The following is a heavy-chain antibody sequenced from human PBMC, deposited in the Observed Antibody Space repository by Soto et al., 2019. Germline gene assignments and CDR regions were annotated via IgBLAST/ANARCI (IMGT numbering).Heavy chain of an antibody. CDR3: ARRAAAGFWFDP. D-gene: IGHD6-13*01. V-gene: IGHV4-31*03. CDR2: IYYSGST. J-gene: IGHJ5*02. CDR1: GGSISSSGYY. Sequence: QVQLQESGPGVVKPSQTLSLTCTVSGGSISSSGYYWSWIRQHPGKGLEWIGYIYYSGSTYYNPSLQSRVTISVDTSKNQFSLKLSSVTAADTAVYYCARRAAAGFWFDPWGQGTLVTVSS.